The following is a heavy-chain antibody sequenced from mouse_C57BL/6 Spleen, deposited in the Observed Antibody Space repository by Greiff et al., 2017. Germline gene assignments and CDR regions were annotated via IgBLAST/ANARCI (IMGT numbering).Heavy chain of an antibody. CDR1: GYTFTSYW. J-gene: IGHJ4*01. V-gene: IGHV1-50*01. D-gene: IGHD2-5*01. Sequence: VQLQQSGAELVKPGASVKLSCKASGYTFTSYWMQWVKQRPGQGLEWIGEIDPSDSYTNYNQKFKGKATLTVDTSSSTAYMQLSSLTSEDSAVYYCASSNYGFYYAMDYWGQGTSVTVSS. CDR3: ASSNYGFYYAMDY. CDR2: IDPSDSYT.